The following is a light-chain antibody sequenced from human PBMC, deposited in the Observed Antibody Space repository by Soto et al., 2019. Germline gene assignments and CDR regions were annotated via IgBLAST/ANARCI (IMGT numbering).Light chain of an antibody. CDR2: GAS. Sequence: EIVMTQSPATLSVSPGERATLSCRASQNIDSNLAWYQQKPGQAPRLLMSGASFRASDIPARFSGSGSGTEFTLTISSLQSEDFAVYFCQQYDNWPATFGQGTKVEIQ. CDR3: QQYDNWPAT. J-gene: IGKJ1*01. V-gene: IGKV3-15*01. CDR1: QNIDSN.